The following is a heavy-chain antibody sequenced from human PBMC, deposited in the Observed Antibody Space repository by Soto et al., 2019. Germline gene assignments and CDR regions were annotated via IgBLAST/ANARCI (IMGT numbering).Heavy chain of an antibody. D-gene: IGHD2-21*02. J-gene: IGHJ2*01. CDR3: ARGRTLGQGDLESFDL. Sequence: PGGSLRLSCVASGFTVSSIYMNWIRQVPGQGPEWVSVIYVSGNTYFAGSVKGRFTVSRDNSKNTLYLQMDSLRVEDTAVYHCARGRTLGQGDLESFDLWGRGTLVTVSS. CDR2: IYVSGNT. V-gene: IGHV3-66*01. CDR1: GFTVSSIY.